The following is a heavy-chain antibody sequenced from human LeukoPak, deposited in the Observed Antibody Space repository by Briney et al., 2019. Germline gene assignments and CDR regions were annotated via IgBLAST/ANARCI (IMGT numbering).Heavy chain of an antibody. V-gene: IGHV1-46*01. J-gene: IGHJ4*02. CDR3: ARVSPLLNDSSGYYYPFDY. CDR1: GYTFTSYY. D-gene: IGHD3-22*01. Sequence: ASVKVSCKASGYTFTSYYMHWVRQAPGQGLEWMGIINPSGGSTSYAQKFQGRVTMTRDTPTSTVYMELSSLRSEDTAVYYCARVSPLLNDSSGYYYPFDYWGQGTLVTVSS. CDR2: INPSGGST.